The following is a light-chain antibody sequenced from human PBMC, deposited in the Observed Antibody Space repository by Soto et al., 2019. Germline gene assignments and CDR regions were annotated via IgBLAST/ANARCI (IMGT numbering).Light chain of an antibody. CDR3: QQYDNWPLT. CDR1: QSLSNK. CDR2: GAS. J-gene: IGKJ4*01. V-gene: IGKV3-15*01. Sequence: EIVMTQSPATPSLSPGERASLSCRASQSLSNKLAWYQQKPGQAPRLLIYGASTRATDIPVRFSAGGSGTEFTLTISSLQSEDFAVYYCQQYDNWPLTFGGGTKVDIK.